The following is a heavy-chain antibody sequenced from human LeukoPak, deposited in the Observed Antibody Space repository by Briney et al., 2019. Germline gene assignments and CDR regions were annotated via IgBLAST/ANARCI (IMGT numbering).Heavy chain of an antibody. D-gene: IGHD4-17*01. CDR2: INAGNGNT. V-gene: IGHV1-3*03. Sequence: GASVKVSCKASGYTFTSYAMHWVRQAPGQRLEWMGWINAGNGNTKYSQEFQGRVTITRDTSASTAYMELSSLRSEDMAVYYCARGVFLHDYGDYAMNYWGQGTLVTVSS. CDR1: GYTFTSYA. CDR3: ARGVFLHDYGDYAMNY. J-gene: IGHJ4*02.